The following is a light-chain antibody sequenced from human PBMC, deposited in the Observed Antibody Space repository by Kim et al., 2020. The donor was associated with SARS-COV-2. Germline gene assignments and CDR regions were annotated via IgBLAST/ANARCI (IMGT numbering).Light chain of an antibody. CDR2: EVS. J-gene: IGLJ1*01. CDR1: SIDVGSYNL. Sequence: GHSITVFCTGASIDVGSYNLVAWYQQHPGKAHKLMIYEVSKRPSGVSNRFSGSKSGNTASLTISGLQAEDEADYYCCSYAGSSTYVFGIGTKVTVL. CDR3: CSYAGSSTYV. V-gene: IGLV2-23*02.